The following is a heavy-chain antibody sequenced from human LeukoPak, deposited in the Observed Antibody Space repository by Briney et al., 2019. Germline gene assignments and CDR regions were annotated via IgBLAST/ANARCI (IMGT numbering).Heavy chain of an antibody. CDR2: INPNSDGT. V-gene: IGHV1-2*02. J-gene: IGHJ4*02. Sequence: ASVKVSCKASGYTFTGYYMHWVRQAPGQGLEWMGWINPNSDGTNYAQKFQGRVTMTRDTSISTAYMELSRLRSDDTAVYYCARDSSGYDKIDYWGQGTLVTVSS. D-gene: IGHD3-22*01. CDR1: GYTFTGYY. CDR3: ARDSSGYDKIDY.